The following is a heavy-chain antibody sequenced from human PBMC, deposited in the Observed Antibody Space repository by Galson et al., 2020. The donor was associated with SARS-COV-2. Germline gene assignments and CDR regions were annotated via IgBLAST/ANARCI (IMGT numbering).Heavy chain of an antibody. V-gene: IGHV3-7*01. CDR1: GFTISSYW. CDR2: IKQDGSEK. CDR3: ARENVAVPGGEH. D-gene: IGHD2-2*01. J-gene: IGHJ1*01. Sequence: QLGESLKISCAASGFTISSYWMSWVRQAPGKGLEWVANIKQDGSEKHYVDSVKGRFTISRDNAKNSVYLQMNSLGPEDTAMYYCARENVAVPGGEHWGQGTRVTVSS.